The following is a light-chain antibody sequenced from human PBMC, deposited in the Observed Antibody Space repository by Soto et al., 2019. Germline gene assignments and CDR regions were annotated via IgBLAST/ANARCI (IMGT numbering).Light chain of an antibody. J-gene: IGLJ3*02. CDR3: EAWDDSLDGWV. CDR1: SSNIGSNT. CDR2: SNN. Sequence: QSVLTQPPSASGTPGQRVTISCSGSSSNIGSNTVNWYQQLPGTAPKLLIYSNNQRPSGVPGRFSGSTSGTSASLAISGLPGEDEADYSCEAWDDSLDGWVFGGGTKLTVL. V-gene: IGLV1-44*01.